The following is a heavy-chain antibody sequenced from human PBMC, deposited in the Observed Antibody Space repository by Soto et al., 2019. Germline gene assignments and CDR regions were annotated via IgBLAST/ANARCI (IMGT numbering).Heavy chain of an antibody. CDR3: ASAGDQNSDYLDY. Sequence: QVQLQESGPGLVKPSGTLSLTCAVSNGSISSSNWWSWVRQPPGKGLEWIGEIYHSGCTNYNPSLKRRVTISVDKSKNQCSLKLSSVTAAYKAVYYGASAGDQNSDYLDYLGQGTLVTVSS. CDR1: NGSISSSNW. V-gene: IGHV4-4*02. J-gene: IGHJ4*02. D-gene: IGHD3-16*01. CDR2: IYHSGCT.